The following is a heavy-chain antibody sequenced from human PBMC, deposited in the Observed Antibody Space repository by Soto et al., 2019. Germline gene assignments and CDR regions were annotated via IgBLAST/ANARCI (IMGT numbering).Heavy chain of an antibody. V-gene: IGHV3-23*01. CDR2: ISGSDGST. CDR3: AKVGGYYYYYGMDV. Sequence: PGGSLRLSCAPSGFTFSSYPMSWVPQAPGKGLELVSAISGSDGSTYYADSVKGRFTISRDNSKNTLYLQMNSLRAEDTAVYYCAKVGGYYYYYGMDVWGQGTTVTVSS. J-gene: IGHJ6*02. D-gene: IGHD3-16*01. CDR1: GFTFSSYP.